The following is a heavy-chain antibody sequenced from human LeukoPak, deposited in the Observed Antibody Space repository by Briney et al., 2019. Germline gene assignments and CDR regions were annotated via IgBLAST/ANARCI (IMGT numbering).Heavy chain of an antibody. CDR2: IKQDGSEK. Sequence: GGSLRLSCAVSGFTFSSYWMSWVRQAPGKGLEWVANIKQDGSEKYYVDSVEGRFTISRDNAKNSLYLQMNSLRAEDTAVYYCARKGYSYLVYYFDYWGQGTLVTVSS. D-gene: IGHD5-18*01. J-gene: IGHJ4*02. CDR3: ARKGYSYLVYYFDY. V-gene: IGHV3-7*01. CDR1: GFTFSSYW.